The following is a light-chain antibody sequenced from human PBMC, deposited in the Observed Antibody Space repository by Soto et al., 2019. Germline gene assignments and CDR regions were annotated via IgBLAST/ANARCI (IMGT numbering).Light chain of an antibody. CDR1: QSVLYSSDNKNY. CDR2: WAS. CDR3: QQYYSTPYT. J-gene: IGKJ2*01. V-gene: IGKV4-1*01. Sequence: DIVMTQFPDSLAVALGERATVNCKSSQSVLYSSDNKNYLTWYQQKPGQPPKLLIYWASTRESGVTDRFSGSGSGTDFTLPITSLQAEDVAVYYCQQYYSTPYTFGQGTKLEIK.